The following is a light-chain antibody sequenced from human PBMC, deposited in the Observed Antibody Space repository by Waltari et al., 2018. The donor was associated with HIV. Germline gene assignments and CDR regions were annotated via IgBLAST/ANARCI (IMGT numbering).Light chain of an antibody. V-gene: IGKV4-1*01. Sequence: DIVLTQSPDSLAVSLGERATINCKASQSVLCKSNSKHYLSWYQQRPGQPPKLLIYWASTRESGVPDRFSGSASGTDFTLTISGLQAEDVAVYYCHQYYTTPWAFGQGTKVEIK. CDR3: HQYYTTPWA. CDR2: WAS. J-gene: IGKJ1*01. CDR1: QSVLCKSNSKHY.